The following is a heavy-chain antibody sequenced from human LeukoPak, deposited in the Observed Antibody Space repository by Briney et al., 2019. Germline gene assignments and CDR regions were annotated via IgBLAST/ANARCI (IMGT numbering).Heavy chain of an antibody. CDR3: AKALRGAMSTGGIDY. CDR1: GFTFSSYS. V-gene: IGHV3-30*18. CDR2: ISYDGSNK. Sequence: GGSLRLSCAASGFTFSSYSMNWVRQAPGKGLEWVAVISYDGSNKYYADSVKGRFTISRDNSKNTLYLQMNSLRAEDTAVYYCAKALRGAMSTGGIDYWGQGTLVTVSS. D-gene: IGHD5/OR15-5a*01. J-gene: IGHJ4*02.